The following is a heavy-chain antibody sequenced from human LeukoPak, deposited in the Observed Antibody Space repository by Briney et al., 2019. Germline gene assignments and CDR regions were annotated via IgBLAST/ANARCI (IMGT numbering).Heavy chain of an antibody. Sequence: PSETLSLTCTVSGGSISSYYWSWIRQPPGKGLEWIGYIYYSGSTNYNPSLKSRVTISVDTSKNQFSLKLSSVTAADTAVYYCARGGVITDRAWVASYYMDVWGQGTMVTVSS. CDR2: IYYSGST. D-gene: IGHD3-10*01. V-gene: IGHV4-59*01. J-gene: IGHJ6*03. CDR3: ARGGVITDRAWVASYYMDV. CDR1: GGSISSYY.